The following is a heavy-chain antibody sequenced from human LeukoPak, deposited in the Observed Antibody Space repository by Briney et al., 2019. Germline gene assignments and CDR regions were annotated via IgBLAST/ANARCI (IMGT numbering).Heavy chain of an antibody. J-gene: IGHJ4*02. CDR1: GGSISSGSYY. CDR2: IGGSTGRT. CDR3: AKDRRSLVGPTNFDY. Sequence: ETLSLTCTVSGGSISSGSYYWSWVRQAPGKGLEWVSAIGGSTGRTYYADSVKGRFTVSRDNSKNTLYLQMTSLRAEDTAIYYCAKDRRSLVGPTNFDYWGQGTPVTVSS. V-gene: IGHV3-23*01. D-gene: IGHD1-26*01.